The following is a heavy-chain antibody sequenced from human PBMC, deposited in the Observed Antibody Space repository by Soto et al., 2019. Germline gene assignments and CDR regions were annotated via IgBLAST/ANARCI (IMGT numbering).Heavy chain of an antibody. CDR3: ARMYSSGYDAFDI. J-gene: IGHJ3*02. Sequence: HLQLQESGPGLVKPSETLSLTCTVSGGSISSSSYYWGWIRQPPGKGLEWIGSIYYSGSTYYNPSLKCRVTISVDTSKNQFSLKLSSVTAADTAVYYCARMYSSGYDAFDIWGQGTKVTV. CDR1: GGSISSSSYY. D-gene: IGHD6-19*01. CDR2: IYYSGST. V-gene: IGHV4-39*01.